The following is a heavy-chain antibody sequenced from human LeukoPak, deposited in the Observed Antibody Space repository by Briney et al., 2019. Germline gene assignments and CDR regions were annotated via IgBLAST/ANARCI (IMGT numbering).Heavy chain of an antibody. D-gene: IGHD3-22*01. CDR1: GGSISSYY. CDR3: ARSYYYDSSGYYDAFDI. Sequence: SETLSLTCTVSGGSISSYYWSWIRQPPGKGLEWIGYIYYSGSTNYNPSLKSRVTISVDTSKNQFSLKLSSVTAADTAVYYCARSYYYDSSGYYDAFDIWGQGTMVTVSS. V-gene: IGHV4-59*01. CDR2: IYYSGST. J-gene: IGHJ3*02.